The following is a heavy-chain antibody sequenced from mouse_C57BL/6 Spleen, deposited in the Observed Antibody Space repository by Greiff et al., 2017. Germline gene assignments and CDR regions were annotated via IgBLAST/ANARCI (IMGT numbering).Heavy chain of an antibody. CDR1: GYSITSGYD. D-gene: IGHD1-2*01. CDR3: AGDYGGGFAY. CDR2: IRYSGST. J-gene: IGHJ3*01. Sequence: EVQLLESGPGMVKPSQSLSLTCTVTGYSITSGYDWHLIRHFPGNKLEWMGFIRYSGSTNYNPSLKSRISITHDTSKNHFFLKLDSVTTEDTATYYCAGDYGGGFAYWGQGTLVTVSA. V-gene: IGHV3-1*01.